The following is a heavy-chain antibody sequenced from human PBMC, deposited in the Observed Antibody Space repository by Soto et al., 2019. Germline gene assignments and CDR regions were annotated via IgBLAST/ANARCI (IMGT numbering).Heavy chain of an antibody. CDR3: GRCSSTSCHLGPDY. V-gene: IGHV1-58*01. D-gene: IGHD2-2*01. CDR1: GFSFTSSS. J-gene: IGHJ4*02. CDR2: IVVGTGHT. Sequence: SVKVSCKASGFSFTSSSVQWVRQARGQRLEWIGWIVVGTGHTNYAQKFQERVTISRDSSKNTLNLQMNSLRAADTAVYYCGRCSSTSCHLGPDYWGQGTLVTVSS.